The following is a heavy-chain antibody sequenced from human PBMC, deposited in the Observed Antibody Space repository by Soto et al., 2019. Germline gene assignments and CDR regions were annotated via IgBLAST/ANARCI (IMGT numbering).Heavy chain of an antibody. CDR3: ARGYCSSTSCYAYNWFDP. V-gene: IGHV1-3*01. D-gene: IGHD2-2*01. Sequence: QVQLVQSGAEVKKPGASVKVSCKASGYTFTSYAMHWVRRAPGQRLEWMGWINAGNGNTKYSQKFQGRVTITRDTSASTAYMELSSLRSEDTAVYYCARGYCSSTSCYAYNWFDPWGQGTLVTVSS. CDR2: INAGNGNT. J-gene: IGHJ5*02. CDR1: GYTFTSYA.